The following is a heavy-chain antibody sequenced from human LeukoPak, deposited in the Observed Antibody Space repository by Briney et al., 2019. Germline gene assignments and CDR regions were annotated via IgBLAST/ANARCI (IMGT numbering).Heavy chain of an antibody. J-gene: IGHJ4*02. CDR2: IYHGGNT. V-gene: IGHV4-30-2*01. CDR3: ATGDTAMVSNPIY. Sequence: SQTLSLTCAVSGGSISSSDYSWSRIRQPPGKGLEWIGYIYHGGNTYYNPSLKSRVTISVDRSKSQFSLKLTSVTAADTAVYYCATGDTAMVSNPIYWGQGTLVTVSS. D-gene: IGHD5-18*01. CDR1: GGSISSSDYS.